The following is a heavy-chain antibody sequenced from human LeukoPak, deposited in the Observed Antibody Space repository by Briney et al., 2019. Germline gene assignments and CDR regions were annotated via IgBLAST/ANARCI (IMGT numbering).Heavy chain of an antibody. J-gene: IGHJ3*02. Sequence: SETLSLTCAVSGGSISSGGYSWSWIRQPPGKGLEWIGYIYYSGSTYYNPSLKSRVTISVDRSKNQFSLKLSSVTAADTAVYYCARARYYYDSSGYYLRSAFDIWGQGTMVTVSS. CDR2: IYYSGST. CDR3: ARARYYYDSSGYYLRSAFDI. CDR1: GGSISSGGYS. V-gene: IGHV4-30-2*01. D-gene: IGHD3-22*01.